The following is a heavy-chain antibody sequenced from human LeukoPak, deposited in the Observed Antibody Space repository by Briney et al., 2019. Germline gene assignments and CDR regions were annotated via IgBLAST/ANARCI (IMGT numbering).Heavy chain of an antibody. Sequence: PGGSLRLSCAASGFTFNTYAMSWVRQAPGKGLEWVSAISVSGDKTHYAGSVKGRYTISRDNSKNTLFLQMNSLRAEDTAVYYCAKLAAASEYSFTVVWGQGTTVTVSS. CDR2: ISVSGDKT. V-gene: IGHV3-23*01. CDR3: AKLAAASEYSFTVV. J-gene: IGHJ6*02. CDR1: GFTFNTYA. D-gene: IGHD2-15*01.